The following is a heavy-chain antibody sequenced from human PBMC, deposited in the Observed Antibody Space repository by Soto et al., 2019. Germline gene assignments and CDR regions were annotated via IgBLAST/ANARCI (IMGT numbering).Heavy chain of an antibody. V-gene: IGHV1-18*01. CDR2: ISAYNGNT. Sequence: QVQLVQSGAEVKKPGASVKVSCKASGYTVTSYGISWVRQAPGQGLEWTGWISAYNGNTNYAQTLQGRVTVTTDKSTSTAYMELRSLGADDTAVYYCGRALGVPYSGYFDYWGQGTLVTVSS. CDR3: GRALGVPYSGYFDY. CDR1: GYTVTSYG. D-gene: IGHD1-26*01. J-gene: IGHJ4*02.